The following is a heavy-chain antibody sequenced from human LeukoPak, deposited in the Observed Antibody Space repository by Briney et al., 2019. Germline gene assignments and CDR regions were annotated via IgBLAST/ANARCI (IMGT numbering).Heavy chain of an antibody. V-gene: IGHV1-2*02. J-gene: IGHJ3*02. CDR1: GYTFTGYY. D-gene: IGHD1-7*01. CDR2: INPNSGGT. CDR3: ARDGSRTGTMVAFDI. Sequence: GASVKVSCKASGYTFTGYYMHWVRQAPGQGLEWMGWINPNSGGTNYAQKFQGRVTMTRDTSISTAYMELSRLRSDDTAVYYCARDGSRTGTMVAFDIWGQGTMVTVSS.